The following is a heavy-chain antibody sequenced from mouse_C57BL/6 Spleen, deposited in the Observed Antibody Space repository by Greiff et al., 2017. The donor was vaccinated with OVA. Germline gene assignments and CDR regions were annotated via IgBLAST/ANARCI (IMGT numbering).Heavy chain of an antibody. CDR1: GYSITSGYY. CDR3: ARDGTEYFDY. D-gene: IGHD4-1*01. CDR2: ISYDGSN. J-gene: IGHJ2*01. V-gene: IGHV3-6*01. Sequence: EVKLVESGPGLVKPSQSLSLTCSVTGYSITSGYYWNWIRQFPGNKLEWMGYISYDGSNNYNPSLKNRISITRDTSKNQFFLKLNSVTTEDTATYYCARDGTEYFDYWGQGTTLTVSS.